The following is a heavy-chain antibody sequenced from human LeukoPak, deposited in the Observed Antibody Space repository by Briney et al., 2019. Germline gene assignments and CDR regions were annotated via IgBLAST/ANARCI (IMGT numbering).Heavy chain of an antibody. Sequence: GESLKISCKGSGYSFTSYWIGWVRQMPGKGLEWMGIFYPGDSDTRYSPSFQGQVTISADKSISTAYLQWRSLKASDTAMYYCARTTRSRFRIHSGSYYMSQWGQGTLVTVSS. J-gene: IGHJ4*02. D-gene: IGHD1-26*01. CDR2: FYPGDSDT. CDR1: GYSFTSYW. V-gene: IGHV5-51*01. CDR3: ARTTRSRFRIHSGSYYMSQ.